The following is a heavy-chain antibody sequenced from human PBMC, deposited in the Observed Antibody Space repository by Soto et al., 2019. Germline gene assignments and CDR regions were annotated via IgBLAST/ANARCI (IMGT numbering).Heavy chain of an antibody. Sequence: ASVKVSCKASGFTFTSSAMQWVRQARGQRLEWIGWIVVGSGNTNYAQKFQEGVTITRDMSTSTAYMELSSLRSEDTAVYYCAAVYCSGGSCYWVFDYWGQGTLVTVSS. CDR2: IVVGSGNT. D-gene: IGHD2-15*01. CDR3: AAVYCSGGSCYWVFDY. CDR1: GFTFTSSA. J-gene: IGHJ4*02. V-gene: IGHV1-58*02.